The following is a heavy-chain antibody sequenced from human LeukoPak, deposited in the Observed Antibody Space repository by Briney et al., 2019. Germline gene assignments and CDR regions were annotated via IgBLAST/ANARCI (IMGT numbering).Heavy chain of an antibody. Sequence: PSETLSLTCTVSGGSISSSSYYWGWIRQPPGQGLEWTGSIYYSGSTYYNPSLKSRVTISVDTSKNQFSLKLSSVTAADTAVYYCARHGQQLEYYFDYWGQGTLVTVSS. D-gene: IGHD6-13*01. V-gene: IGHV4-39*01. CDR1: GGSISSSSYY. CDR3: ARHGQQLEYYFDY. J-gene: IGHJ4*02. CDR2: IYYSGST.